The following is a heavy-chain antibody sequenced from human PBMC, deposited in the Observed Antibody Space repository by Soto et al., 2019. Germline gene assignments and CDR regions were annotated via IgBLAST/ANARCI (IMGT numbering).Heavy chain of an antibody. J-gene: IGHJ6*02. D-gene: IGHD6-6*01. Sequence: PGGSLRLSCAASGFTFSNYAMSWVRQAPGKGLEWVSAVSVSGGSTYYADSVKDRFTISRDNSKSTLYLQMNSLRAEDTAVYYCVKHDSSSSHGMDVWGQGTTVTVSS. CDR3: VKHDSSSSHGMDV. V-gene: IGHV3-23*01. CDR1: GFTFSNYA. CDR2: VSVSGGST.